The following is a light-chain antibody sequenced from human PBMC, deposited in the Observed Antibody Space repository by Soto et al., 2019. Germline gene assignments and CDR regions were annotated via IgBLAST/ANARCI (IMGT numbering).Light chain of an antibody. Sequence: EIVMTQSPATLSVSPGETATLSRRASQSVSSSLAWYQQQPGQAPRLVIYGASTRATGIPARFSGSGSGTEFTLTISSLEFGDSAVYYCQQYNNWWTFGQGTKVDIK. J-gene: IGKJ1*01. CDR2: GAS. CDR1: QSVSSS. CDR3: QQYNNWWT. V-gene: IGKV3-15*01.